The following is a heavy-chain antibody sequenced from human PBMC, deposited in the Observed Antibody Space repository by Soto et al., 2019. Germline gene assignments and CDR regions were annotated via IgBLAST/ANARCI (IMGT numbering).Heavy chain of an antibody. V-gene: IGHV4-61*01. D-gene: IGHD2-21*01. Sequence: QVQLQESGPGLVKPSETLSLTCTVPGGSVSIGTYYWSWIRQPPGKGLEWIGFIHYSGSTNYNPSPKXRXTXSLXTSKNQFSLKLTSVNAADTAVYYCTRGGDAYKNGHWGQGTLVTVSS. CDR1: GGSVSIGTYY. CDR2: IHYSGST. CDR3: TRGGDAYKNGH. J-gene: IGHJ4*02.